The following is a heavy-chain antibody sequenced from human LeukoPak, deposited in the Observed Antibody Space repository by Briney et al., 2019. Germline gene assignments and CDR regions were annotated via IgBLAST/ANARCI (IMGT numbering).Heavy chain of an antibody. J-gene: IGHJ5*02. Sequence: PSQTLSLTCTVSGGSISSGGYYWSWIRQHPGKGLEWIGYIYYSGSTYYNPSLKSQVTISVDTSKNQFSLKLSSVTAADTAVYYCARRGIKLIFGVVINTNWFDPWGQGTLVTVSS. D-gene: IGHD3-3*01. CDR1: GGSISSGGYY. CDR3: ARRGIKLIFGVVINTNWFDP. V-gene: IGHV4-31*01. CDR2: IYYSGST.